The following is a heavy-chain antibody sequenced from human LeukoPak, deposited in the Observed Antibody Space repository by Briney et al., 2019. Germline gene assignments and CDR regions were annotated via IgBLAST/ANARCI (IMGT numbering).Heavy chain of an antibody. CDR3: ARGLTFVGLIVRGY. CDR2: ISSDGTNK. D-gene: IGHD3-16*02. J-gene: IGHJ4*02. CDR1: GFTFNSYA. Sequence: GGSLRLSCAASGFTFNSYAMHWVRQAPGKGLEWVAFISSDGTNKYYADSVKGRFTISRDNSKNTLYLQMNSLRAEDTAVYYCARGLTFVGLIVRGYWGQGTLVTVSS. V-gene: IGHV3-30*01.